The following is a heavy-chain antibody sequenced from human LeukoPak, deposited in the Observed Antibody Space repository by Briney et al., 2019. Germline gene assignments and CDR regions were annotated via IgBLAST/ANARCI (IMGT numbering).Heavy chain of an antibody. CDR3: AAPSYYDSSGSP. CDR1: GFTFSSYG. D-gene: IGHD3-22*01. CDR2: ISYDGSNK. V-gene: IGHV3-30*03. J-gene: IGHJ4*02. Sequence: HPGGSLRLSCAASGFTFSSYGMHWVRQAPGKGLEWVAVISYDGSNKYYADSVKGRFTISRDNSKNTLYLQMNSLRAEDTAVYYCAAPSYYDSSGSPRGQGTLVTVSS.